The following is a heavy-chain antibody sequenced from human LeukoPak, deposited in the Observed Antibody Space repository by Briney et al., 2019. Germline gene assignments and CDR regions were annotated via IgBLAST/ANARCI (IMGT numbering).Heavy chain of an antibody. V-gene: IGHV3-74*01. Sequence: PGGSLRLSCAASGFTFSDTWMHWVRQAPGKGLVWVSRIRSDGSDARYAESVKGRFTISRDNAKNSLYLQMNSLRAEDTAVYYCARDIVVVPLVMGWFDPWGQGTLVTASS. J-gene: IGHJ5*02. CDR3: ARDIVVVPLVMGWFDP. CDR2: IRSDGSDA. CDR1: GFTFSDTW. D-gene: IGHD2-2*01.